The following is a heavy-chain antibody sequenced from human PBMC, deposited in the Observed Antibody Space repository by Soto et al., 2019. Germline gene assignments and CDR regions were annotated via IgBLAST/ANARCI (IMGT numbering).Heavy chain of an antibody. J-gene: IGHJ6*02. Sequence: GASVKVSCKASGYTFTSYGISWVRQAPGQGLEWMGWINAYNGNTNYSQKFQGRVTITRDTSASTAYMELRSLRSDDTAVYYCASGFVVVPAAPPGMDVWGQGTTVTVSS. CDR3: ASGFVVVPAAPPGMDV. D-gene: IGHD2-2*01. CDR1: GYTFTSYG. V-gene: IGHV1-18*01. CDR2: INAYNGNT.